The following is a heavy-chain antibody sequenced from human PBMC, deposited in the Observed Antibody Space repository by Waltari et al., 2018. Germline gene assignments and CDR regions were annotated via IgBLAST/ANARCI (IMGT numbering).Heavy chain of an antibody. J-gene: IGHJ4*02. D-gene: IGHD1-1*01. CDR3: ARLNDDHDFQALDF. V-gene: IGHV3-23*01. Sequence: ELQLLESGGGFVQPGGSLRLLCAASGFSFGNYAMTWVRQAPGKGLEWVSGIIGSGDSIYYADSVKGRFTISRDNSKNTLTLQVNSLRGEDTAVYYCARLNDDHDFQALDFWGQGTLVTVSS. CDR2: IIGSGDSI. CDR1: GFSFGNYA.